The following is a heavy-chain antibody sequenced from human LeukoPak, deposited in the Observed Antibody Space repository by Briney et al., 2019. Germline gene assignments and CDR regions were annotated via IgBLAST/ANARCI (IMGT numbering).Heavy chain of an antibody. CDR2: IIGSGGST. CDR1: GFTFNNYA. V-gene: IGHV3-23*01. CDR3: AKVGPNWGSYFDY. J-gene: IGHJ4*02. D-gene: IGHD7-27*01. Sequence: GGSLRLSCAASGFTFNNYAMSWVRQAPGKGLEWVSAIIGSGGSTYYADSVKGRFTMSRDNSKNTLYLQMNSLRAEDTAVYYCAKVGPNWGSYFDYWGQGTLSPSP.